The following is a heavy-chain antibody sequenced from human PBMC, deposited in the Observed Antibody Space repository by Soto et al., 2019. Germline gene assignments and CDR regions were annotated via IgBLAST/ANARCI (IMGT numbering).Heavy chain of an antibody. J-gene: IGHJ4*02. Sequence: PGESLKISCNGSGYGFAGYWITWVRQKPGKGLEWMGRIDPSDSQTYYSPSFRGHVTISVTKSITTVSLQWSSLRASDTAMYYCARQIYDSDTGPNFQYYFDSWGQGTPVTVSS. V-gene: IGHV5-10-1*01. CDR3: ARQIYDSDTGPNFQYYFDS. D-gene: IGHD3-22*01. CDR1: GYGFAGYW. CDR2: IDPSDSQT.